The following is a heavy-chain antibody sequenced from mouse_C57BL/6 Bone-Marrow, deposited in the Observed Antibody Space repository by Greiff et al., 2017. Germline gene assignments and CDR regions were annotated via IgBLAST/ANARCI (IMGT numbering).Heavy chain of an antibody. Sequence: VQLQQSGPELVKPGASVKISCKASGYAFSSSWMNWVKQRHGKGLEWIGRIYPGDGDTNYNGKFKGKATLTADKSSSTAYMQLSSLTSEDSAVYFCARKFYDALGDYWGQGTSVTVSS. CDR3: ARKFYDALGDY. V-gene: IGHV1-82*01. J-gene: IGHJ4*01. CDR1: GYAFSSSW. CDR2: IYPGDGDT. D-gene: IGHD2-12*01.